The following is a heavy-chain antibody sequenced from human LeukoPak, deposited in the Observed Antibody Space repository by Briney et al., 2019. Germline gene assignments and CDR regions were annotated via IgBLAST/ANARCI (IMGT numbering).Heavy chain of an antibody. CDR1: GGSISTGSYY. CDR2: MSSDGTT. Sequence: SETLSLTCTVSGGSISTGSYYWAWIRQPPGKGLEWIESMSSDGTTYYNPSLKSRASMSVDTSKNQFSLQLTSVTAADTAVYFCARPLRGASIWFDYWGQGTLVTVSS. D-gene: IGHD1-26*01. J-gene: IGHJ4*02. CDR3: ARPLRGASIWFDY. V-gene: IGHV4-39*01.